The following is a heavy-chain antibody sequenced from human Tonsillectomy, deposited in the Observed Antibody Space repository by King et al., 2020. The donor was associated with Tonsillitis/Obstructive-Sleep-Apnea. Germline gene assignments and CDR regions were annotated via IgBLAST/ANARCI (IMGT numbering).Heavy chain of an antibody. J-gene: IGHJ6*03. D-gene: IGHD3-10*01. CDR3: ARRSGSGSYSATSYYSHYYMDV. CDR1: GYRFSSYW. Sequence: QLVQSGAEVKKPGESLKISCKGSGYRFSSYWIGWVRQMPGKGLEWMGIIYPGDSNTRYSPSFQGQVTISADKSINTAYLQWSSLKASDSAIYYCARRSGSGSYSATSYYSHYYMDVWGNGTTVTVSS. V-gene: IGHV5-51*01. CDR2: IYPGDSNT.